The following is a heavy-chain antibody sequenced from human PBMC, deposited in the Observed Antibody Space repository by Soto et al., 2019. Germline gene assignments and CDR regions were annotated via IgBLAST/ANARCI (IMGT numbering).Heavy chain of an antibody. CDR2: IYYSGST. J-gene: IGHJ6*03. V-gene: IGHV4-39*02. D-gene: IGHD6-13*01. CDR1: GGSISSSSYY. Sequence: QLQLQESGPGLVKPSETLSLTCTVSGGSISSSSYYWGWIRQPPGKGLEWIGSIYYSGSTYYNPSLQSRVTISVDTSKNQFSLKLSSVTAADTAVYYCARDSIAAAGTYYYYMDVWGKGTTVTVSS. CDR3: ARDSIAAAGTYYYYMDV.